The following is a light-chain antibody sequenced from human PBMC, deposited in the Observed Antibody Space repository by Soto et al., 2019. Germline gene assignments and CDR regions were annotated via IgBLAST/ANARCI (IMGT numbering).Light chain of an antibody. CDR1: QSVLHSSNNKNY. V-gene: IGKV4-1*01. CDR3: QQYYSFPLT. J-gene: IGKJ4*01. CDR2: WAS. Sequence: DIVMTQSPDSLAVSLGERATINCKSSQSVLHSSNNKNYLAWYQQKPEQPPKLLIYWASTRESGVPDRFSGSGSGTDFTLSISSLQAEDVAIYFCQQYYSFPLTFGGGTKVELK.